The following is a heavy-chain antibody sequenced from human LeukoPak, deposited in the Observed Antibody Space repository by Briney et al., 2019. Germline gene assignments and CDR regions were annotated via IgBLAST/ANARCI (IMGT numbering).Heavy chain of an antibody. Sequence: PSETLSLTCTVSGGSISSYYWSWIRQPPGKGLEWIAYISDIGSINYNPSLKSRVTISVDTSKNQFSLKLSSVTAADTAVYYCARGLHETTVSPFDYWGQGTLVTVSS. V-gene: IGHV4-59*12. CDR2: ISDIGSI. CDR3: ARGLHETTVSPFDY. CDR1: GGSISSYY. J-gene: IGHJ4*02. D-gene: IGHD4-11*01.